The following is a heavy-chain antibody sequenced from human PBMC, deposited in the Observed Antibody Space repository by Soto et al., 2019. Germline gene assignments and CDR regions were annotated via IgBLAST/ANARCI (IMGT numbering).Heavy chain of an antibody. J-gene: IGHJ4*02. Sequence: EVQLLESGGGLIQPGGSLRLSCGASGLTFSNYGMTWVRQAPGKGLEWVSTISGSGDRAFYADPVKGRFTISRDNSKNTLYRQMNSLSAKDTVMYYGAKEMIASTFADFVDYWGQGNLVTV. CDR1: GLTFSNYG. V-gene: IGHV3-23*01. D-gene: IGHD2-21*01. CDR3: AKEMIASTFADFVDY. CDR2: ISGSGDRA.